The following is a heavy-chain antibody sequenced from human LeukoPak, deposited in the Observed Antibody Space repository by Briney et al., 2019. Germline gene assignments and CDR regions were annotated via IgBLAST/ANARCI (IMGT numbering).Heavy chain of an antibody. CDR3: ARGGPVAATERYFDY. Sequence: ASVKVSCKASGYTFTGYYMHWVRQAPGQGLEWMGRIIPILGIANYAQKLQGRVTITADKSTSTAYMELSSLRSEDTAVYYCARGGPVAATERYFDYWGQGTLVTVSS. V-gene: IGHV1-69*04. J-gene: IGHJ4*02. CDR2: IIPILGIA. D-gene: IGHD2-15*01. CDR1: GYTFTGYY.